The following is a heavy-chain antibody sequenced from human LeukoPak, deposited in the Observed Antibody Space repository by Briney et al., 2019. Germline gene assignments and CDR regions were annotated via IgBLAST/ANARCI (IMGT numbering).Heavy chain of an antibody. D-gene: IGHD4-11*01. J-gene: IGHJ4*02. CDR2: IWSGGSNR. CDR3: AKNAQRGFDYSNSLDN. CDR1: RFTFSHYG. V-gene: IGHV3-33*06. Sequence: GGSLRLSCATSRFTFSHYGMHWVRQAPGKGLEWVAVIWSGGSNRYYGDAVKGRFTISRDNFQRTVYLQMNSLRAEDTAVYYYAKNAQRGFDYSNSLDNWGQGTLVTVSS.